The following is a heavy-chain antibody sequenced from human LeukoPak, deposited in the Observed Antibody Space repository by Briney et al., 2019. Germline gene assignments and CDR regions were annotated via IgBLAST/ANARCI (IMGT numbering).Heavy chain of an antibody. CDR1: GFTFSSYS. D-gene: IGHD5-24*01. V-gene: IGHV3-21*01. Sequence: GGSLRLSCAASGFTFSSYSMNWVRQAPGKGLERVSSISSSSSYIYYADSVKGRFTISRDNAKNSLYLQMNSLRAEDTAVYYCARGIWSATRVDYYLDNWGPGTLVTVSS. CDR3: ARGIWSATRVDYYLDN. CDR2: ISSSSSYI. J-gene: IGHJ4*02.